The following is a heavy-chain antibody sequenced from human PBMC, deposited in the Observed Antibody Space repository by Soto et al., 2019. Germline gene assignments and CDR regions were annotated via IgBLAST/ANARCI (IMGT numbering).Heavy chain of an antibody. D-gene: IGHD1-1*01. J-gene: IGHJ6*02. CDR1: GYTFTSYD. CDR3: AGTDEGGLAASLYCYYGMDV. Sequence: QVQLVQSGAEVKKPGASVKVSCKASGYTFTSYDINWVRQATGQGLEWMGWMNPNSGNTGYAQKFQGRVTMTRNTSISPAYRERGSLRFEDTAVYYCAGTDEGGLAASLYCYYGMDVWGQGTTVTVSS. CDR2: MNPNSGNT. V-gene: IGHV1-8*01.